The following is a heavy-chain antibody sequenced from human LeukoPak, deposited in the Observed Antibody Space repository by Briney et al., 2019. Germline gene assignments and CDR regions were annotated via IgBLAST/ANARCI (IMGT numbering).Heavy chain of an antibody. Sequence: SETLSLTCTASGGSISSYYLSWIRQPPGKGLEWIGYIYYSGSTNYNPSLMSRVIISVNTYTNNSPLKLSSVTASDTAVYYCAREYGGSSSTYNWFDPWGQGTLLTVSS. CDR1: GGSISSYY. J-gene: IGHJ5*02. CDR3: AREYGGSSSTYNWFDP. V-gene: IGHV4-59*01. CDR2: IYYSGST. D-gene: IGHD4-23*01.